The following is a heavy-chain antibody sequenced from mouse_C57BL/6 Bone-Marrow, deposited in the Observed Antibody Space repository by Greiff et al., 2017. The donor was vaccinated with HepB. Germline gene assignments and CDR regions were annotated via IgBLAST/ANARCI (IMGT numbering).Heavy chain of an antibody. J-gene: IGHJ3*01. Sequence: QVQLKESGPGLVQPSQSLSITCTVSGFSLTSYGVHWVRQSPGKGLEWLGVIWSGGSTDYNAAFISRLSISKDNSKSQVFFKMNSLQADDTAIYYCARFDNGGSWGQGTLVTVSA. CDR1: GFSLTSYG. CDR3: ARFDNGGS. V-gene: IGHV2-2*01. CDR2: IWSGGST. D-gene: IGHD1-2*01.